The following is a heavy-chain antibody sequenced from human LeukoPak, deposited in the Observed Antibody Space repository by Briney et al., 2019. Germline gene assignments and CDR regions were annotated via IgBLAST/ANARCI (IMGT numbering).Heavy chain of an antibody. D-gene: IGHD3-22*01. CDR1: GGSISNGGYY. CDR2: IYYNGHT. CDR3: ASDYDSSGYAFDI. J-gene: IGHJ3*02. V-gene: IGHV4-31*03. Sequence: TLSLTCTVSGGSISNGGYYWSWIRQLPGKGLEWIGYIYYNGHTYYNPSLKSRVVISVDTSKNQFSLKLSSVTAADTAVYYCASDYDSSGYAFDIWGQGTMVTVSS.